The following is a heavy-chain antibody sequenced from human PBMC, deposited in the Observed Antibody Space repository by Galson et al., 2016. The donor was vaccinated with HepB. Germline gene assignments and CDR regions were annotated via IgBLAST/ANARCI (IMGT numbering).Heavy chain of an antibody. CDR1: GFTFSGSC. D-gene: IGHD6-13*01. CDR2: ISSSSSYT. CDR3: ARKGAAAAGYALDV. V-gene: IGHV3-11*06. Sequence: SLRLSCAASGFTFSGSCMSWIRQAPGKGLEWVSYISSSSSYTNYADSVKDRFTISRDNAKNSLYLQVSGLRVEDTAVYYCARKGAAAAGYALDVWGQGTTVTVSS. J-gene: IGHJ6*02.